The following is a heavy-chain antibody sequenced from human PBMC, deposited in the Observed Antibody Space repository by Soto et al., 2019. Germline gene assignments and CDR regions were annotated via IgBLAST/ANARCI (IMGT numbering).Heavy chain of an antibody. D-gene: IGHD3-22*01. V-gene: IGHV4-34*01. Sequence: SETLSLTCAVYGGSFSGSYWSWIRQPPGKGLEWIGEINHSGSTNYNPSLKSRVTISVDTSKNQFSLKLSSVTAADTAVYYCARVGLRNYYDSSGPIDYWGQGTLVTVSS. CDR1: GGSFSGSY. CDR2: INHSGST. J-gene: IGHJ4*02. CDR3: ARVGLRNYYDSSGPIDY.